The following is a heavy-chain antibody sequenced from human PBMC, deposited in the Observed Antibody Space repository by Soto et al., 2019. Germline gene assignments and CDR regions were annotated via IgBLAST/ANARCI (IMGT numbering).Heavy chain of an antibody. CDR2: ISGCGGST. D-gene: IGHD6-19*01. V-gene: IGHV3-23*01. Sequence: EVQLLESGRGVVQPGGSLRLSCVASGFNFKKFAMSWVRQAPGEGLEWVSGISGCGGSTSYADSVKGRFSIARDDSTNTLSLEMNNLRVEETAQYYCAKADGEQWLLPHLDKWGQGTLVTVS. CDR3: AKADGEQWLLPHLDK. J-gene: IGHJ4*02. CDR1: GFNFKKFA.